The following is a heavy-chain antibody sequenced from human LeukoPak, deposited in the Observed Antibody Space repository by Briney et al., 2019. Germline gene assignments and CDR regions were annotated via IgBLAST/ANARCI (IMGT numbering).Heavy chain of an antibody. CDR2: ISAYNGNT. J-gene: IGHJ6*02. Sequence: ASVKVSCKASGYTFTSYGISWVRQAPGQGLEWMGWISAYNGNTNYAQKLQGRVTMTTDTSTSTAYMELRSLRSDDTAVYYCARDDHGIAVAGTGYYYYGMDVWGQGTTVTVSS. CDR3: ARDDHGIAVAGTGYYYYGMDV. D-gene: IGHD6-19*01. V-gene: IGHV1-18*01. CDR1: GYTFTSYG.